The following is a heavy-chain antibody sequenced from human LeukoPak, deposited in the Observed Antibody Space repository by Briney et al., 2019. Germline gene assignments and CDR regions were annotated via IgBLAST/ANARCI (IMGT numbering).Heavy chain of an antibody. D-gene: IGHD7-27*01. Sequence: TGGSLRLSCAASGFTFSSYSMNWVRQAPGKGLEWVANIKQDGSEKYYVDSVKGRFTISRDNAKNSLYLQMNSLRAEDTAVYYCARATSRTGDLDYRGQGTLVTVSS. CDR3: ARATSRTGDLDY. CDR1: GFTFSSYS. J-gene: IGHJ4*02. CDR2: IKQDGSEK. V-gene: IGHV3-7*04.